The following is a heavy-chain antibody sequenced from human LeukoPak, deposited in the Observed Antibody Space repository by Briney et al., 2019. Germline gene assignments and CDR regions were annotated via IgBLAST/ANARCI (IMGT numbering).Heavy chain of an antibody. V-gene: IGHV1-69*04. CDR2: IIPIFGIA. D-gene: IGHD2-2*01. CDR1: GGSFSSYA. J-gene: IGHJ6*02. Sequence: GASVKVSCKASGGSFSSYAISWVRQAPGQGLEWMGRIIPIFGIATYAQKFQGRVTITADTSTSTAYMELSSPRSEDTAVYYCAKDRGQLLQVPYGMDVWGQGTTVTVSS. CDR3: AKDRGQLLQVPYGMDV.